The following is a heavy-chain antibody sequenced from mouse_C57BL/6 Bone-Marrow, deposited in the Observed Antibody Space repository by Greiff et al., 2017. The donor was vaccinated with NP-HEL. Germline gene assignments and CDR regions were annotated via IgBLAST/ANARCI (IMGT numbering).Heavy chain of an antibody. D-gene: IGHD2-2*01. V-gene: IGHV6-6*01. CDR3: TRGLRKAYYFDY. Sequence: EVKLQESGGGLVQPGGSMKLSCAASGFTFSDAWMDWVRQSPEKGLEWVAEIRNKANNHATYYAESVKGRFTISRDDSKSSVYLQMNSLRAEDTGIYYCTRGLRKAYYFDYWGQGTTLTVSS. CDR1: GFTFSDAW. J-gene: IGHJ2*01. CDR2: IRNKANNHAT.